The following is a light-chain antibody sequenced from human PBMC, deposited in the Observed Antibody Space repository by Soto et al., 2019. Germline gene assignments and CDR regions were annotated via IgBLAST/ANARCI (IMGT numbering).Light chain of an antibody. Sequence: QSVLTQPPSVSAAPGQKVTISCSGSSSNIGSNYVSWYQQLPGTAPKLLIYDDNKKPSWIPDRFSGSNSATSATLRITGRQTGEDDDDYCGTSDRSLSAVVFGGGTKLTVL. V-gene: IGLV1-51*01. CDR3: GTSDRSLSAVV. J-gene: IGLJ2*01. CDR2: DDN. CDR1: SSNIGSNY.